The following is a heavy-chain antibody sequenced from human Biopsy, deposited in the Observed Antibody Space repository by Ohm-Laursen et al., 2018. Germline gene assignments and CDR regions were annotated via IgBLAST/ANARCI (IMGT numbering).Heavy chain of an antibody. D-gene: IGHD1-26*01. CDR3: ARDHGSLDDYYYGMDV. J-gene: IGHJ6*02. Sequence: SVKVSCKASGYSFTSYGISWVRQAPGQGLEWVGWISAYNGDTNFAQKFQGRLNMNTDTSTNTAYMELRSLTYDDTAVYYCARDHGSLDDYYYGMDVWGQGTTVTVSS. CDR1: GYSFTSYG. CDR2: ISAYNGDT. V-gene: IGHV1-18*01.